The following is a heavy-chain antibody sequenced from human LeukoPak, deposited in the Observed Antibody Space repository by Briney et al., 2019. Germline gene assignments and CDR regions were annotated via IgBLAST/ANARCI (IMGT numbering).Heavy chain of an antibody. Sequence: GGSLRLSCAASGFTFSSFAMSWVRQAPGKGLEWVSSVTGSGSVTSSTYYADSVKGRFTISRDISKNTLYLQMNSLRAEDTALYYCAKEGTYNNFWSGYFHWGQGALVTVSS. V-gene: IGHV3-23*01. J-gene: IGHJ4*02. D-gene: IGHD3-3*01. CDR1: GFTFSSFA. CDR2: VTGSGSVTSST. CDR3: AKEGTYNNFWSGYFH.